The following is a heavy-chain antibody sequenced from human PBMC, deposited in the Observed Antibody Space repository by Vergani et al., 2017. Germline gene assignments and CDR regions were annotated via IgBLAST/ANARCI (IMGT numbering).Heavy chain of an antibody. D-gene: IGHD6-19*01. V-gene: IGHV4-59*11. CDR1: FDSIRNLF. CDR3: ASDTDSGQRADR. J-gene: IGHJ5*02. Sequence: QVQLQESGPGLVKSSETLSLTCSVSFDSIRNLFCNWIRQPPGKGLGWIGSIHYSDNTDYNPPLKTRVTISVDTSTNQFSLTLTSVTAADTAVYYCASDTDSGQRADRWGQGILVTVTS. CDR2: IHYSDNT.